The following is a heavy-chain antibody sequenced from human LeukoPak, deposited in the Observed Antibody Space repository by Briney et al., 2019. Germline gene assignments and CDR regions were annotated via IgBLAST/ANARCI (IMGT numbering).Heavy chain of an antibody. CDR1: GYTFTSYY. CDR2: INPSGGST. CDR3: ARLSAAAEDDY. V-gene: IGHV1-46*01. D-gene: IGHD6-13*01. Sequence: ASVKVSCKASGYTFTSYYMHWVRQAPGQGLEWMGIINPSGGSTSYAQKFQGRVTMTRDTSTSTVYMELSSLRSEDTAVYYYARLSAAAEDDYWGQGTLVTVSS. J-gene: IGHJ4*02.